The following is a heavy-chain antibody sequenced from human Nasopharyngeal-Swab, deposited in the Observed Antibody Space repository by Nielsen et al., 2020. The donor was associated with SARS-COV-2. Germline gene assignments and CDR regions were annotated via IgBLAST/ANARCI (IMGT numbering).Heavy chain of an antibody. CDR2: ISSSGSTI. CDR1: GFTFSDYY. CDR3: VKGGYLHDYINYGDWFDP. D-gene: IGHD4-11*01. J-gene: IGHJ5*02. Sequence: GGSLRLSCAASGFTFSDYYMSWIRQAPGKGLEWVSYISSSGSTIYYADSVKGRFTISRDNSKNTLYLQMNSLRAEDTALYYCVKGGYLHDYINYGDWFDPWGLGTLVTVSS. V-gene: IGHV3-11*01.